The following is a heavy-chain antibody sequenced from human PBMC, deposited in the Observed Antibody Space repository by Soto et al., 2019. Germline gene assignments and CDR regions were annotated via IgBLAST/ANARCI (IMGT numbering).Heavy chain of an antibody. D-gene: IGHD3-10*01. J-gene: IGHJ3*02. CDR1: GFILSDYW. V-gene: IGHV3-7*04. CDR2: IKQDGSQR. CDR3: ARDLDFVIGPTYYDVFDI. Sequence: GGSLRLSCRASGFILSDYWMTWVRQAPGKGLEWVASIKQDGSQRSYVDSVKSRFTISRDNARNSLYLQMNNVRVEDTAVYYCARDLDFVIGPTYYDVFDIWGQGTMVTVSS.